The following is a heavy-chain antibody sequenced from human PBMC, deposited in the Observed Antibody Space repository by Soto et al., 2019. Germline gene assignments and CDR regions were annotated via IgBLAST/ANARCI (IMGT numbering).Heavy chain of an antibody. CDR1: GFTFRSYG. Sequence: GGSLRLSCAASGFTFRSYGMHWVRQAPGKGLEWVAVISYDGSNKYYADSVKGRFTISRDNSKNTLYLQMSSRRAEDTAVYYCGKIAGGWAVAGPGVAYWGQGTLVTVSS. CDR3: GKIAGGWAVAGPGVAY. D-gene: IGHD6-19*01. J-gene: IGHJ4*02. V-gene: IGHV3-30*18. CDR2: ISYDGSNK.